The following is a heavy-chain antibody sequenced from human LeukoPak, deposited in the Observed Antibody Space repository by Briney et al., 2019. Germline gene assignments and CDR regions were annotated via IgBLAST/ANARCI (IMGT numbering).Heavy chain of an antibody. CDR2: TYYRSKWYN. Sequence: SQTLSLTCAISGDSVSSNSAAWNWIRQSPSRGLEWLGRTYYRSKWYNDYAVSVKSRITINPDTSKNQFSLKLSPVTAADTAVYYCARGGYYGSGSYYGDYWGQGTLVTVSS. J-gene: IGHJ4*02. CDR3: ARGGYYGSGSYYGDY. CDR1: GDSVSSNSAA. V-gene: IGHV6-1*01. D-gene: IGHD3-10*01.